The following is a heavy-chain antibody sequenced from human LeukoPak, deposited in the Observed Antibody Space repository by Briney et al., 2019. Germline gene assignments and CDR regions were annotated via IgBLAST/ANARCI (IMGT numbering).Heavy chain of an antibody. D-gene: IGHD3-22*01. CDR1: GFTFSSYS. V-gene: IGHV3-30*03. Sequence: GGSLRLSCAASGFTFSSYSMNWVRQAPGKGLEWVAVIAYDGGNKYYADSVKGRFTISRDNSKNTLFLQMNSLRAEDTAVYYCARDSSPWYYYDRSGSNGFDPWGQGTLVTVSS. CDR2: IAYDGGNK. J-gene: IGHJ5*02. CDR3: ARDSSPWYYYDRSGSNGFDP.